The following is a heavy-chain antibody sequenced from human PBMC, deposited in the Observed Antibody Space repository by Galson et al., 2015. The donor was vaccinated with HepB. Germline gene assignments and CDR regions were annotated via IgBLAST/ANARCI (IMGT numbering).Heavy chain of an antibody. D-gene: IGHD1-1*01. J-gene: IGHJ4*02. Sequence: CAISGDSASSNSAAWNWIRQSPSRGLEWLGRTYYRSKWNYDYAVSVKSRITINPDISKNQFSLQLNTVTPEDTAVYYCARDSGRGFDYWGQGTLLTVSS. CDR3: ARDSGRGFDY. CDR1: GDSASSNSAA. V-gene: IGHV6-1*01. CDR2: TYYRSKWNY.